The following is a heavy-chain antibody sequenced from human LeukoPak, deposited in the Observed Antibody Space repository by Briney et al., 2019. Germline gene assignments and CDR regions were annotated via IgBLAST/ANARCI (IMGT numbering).Heavy chain of an antibody. CDR2: IDSSSTYI. Sequence: GGSLRLSCAASGCTFSTYSMNRVRQAPGKGLEWVSSIDSSSTYIYYADSLKGRFTISRDNAKNSLFLQVNSLRAEDTAVYYCARGLQRITDWYFDLWGRGTLVTVSS. J-gene: IGHJ2*01. V-gene: IGHV3-21*01. CDR3: ARGLQRITDWYFDL. D-gene: IGHD1-14*01. CDR1: GCTFSTYS.